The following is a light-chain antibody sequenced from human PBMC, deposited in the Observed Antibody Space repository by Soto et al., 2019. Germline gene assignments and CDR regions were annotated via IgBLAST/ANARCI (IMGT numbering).Light chain of an antibody. Sequence: EIMLTQSPATLSLSAGERATLSCRASQSISNNLAWYQQKPGQAPRLLFYSSSTRATGVPARFSGSRSGTDFTLTISSLQSEDFAVYYCQQYNSWPLTFGGGTKVETK. CDR3: QQYNSWPLT. CDR1: QSISNN. CDR2: SSS. J-gene: IGKJ4*01. V-gene: IGKV3-15*01.